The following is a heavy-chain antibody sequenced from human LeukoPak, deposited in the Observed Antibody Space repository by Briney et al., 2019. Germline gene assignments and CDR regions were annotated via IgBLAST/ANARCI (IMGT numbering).Heavy chain of an antibody. V-gene: IGHV3-23*01. J-gene: IGHJ4*02. Sequence: HPGGSLRLSCAASGFTFSSYAMSWVRQAPGKGLEWVSLITGSGGNTYSADSVKGRFTISRDNSKNTLYLQMSSLRAEDTAIYYCAQGTPTGYGTSWFDYWGQGTLVTVSS. D-gene: IGHD6-13*01. CDR1: GFTFSSYA. CDR2: ITGSGGNT. CDR3: AQGTPTGYGTSWFDY.